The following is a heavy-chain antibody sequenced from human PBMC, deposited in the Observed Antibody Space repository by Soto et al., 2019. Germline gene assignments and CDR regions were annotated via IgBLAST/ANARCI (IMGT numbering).Heavy chain of an antibody. CDR3: AKGLGVVVVVPAAMGPQKNWFDP. V-gene: IGHV3-23*01. D-gene: IGHD2-2*01. J-gene: IGHJ5*02. Sequence: EVQLLESGGGLVQPGGSLRLSCAASGFTFSSYAMSWVRQAPGKGLEWVSAISGSGGSTYYADAVKGRFTISRDNSKDTLYLQMNSLRAEDTAVYYCAKGLGVVVVVPAAMGPQKNWFDPWGQGTLVTVSS. CDR2: ISGSGGST. CDR1: GFTFSSYA.